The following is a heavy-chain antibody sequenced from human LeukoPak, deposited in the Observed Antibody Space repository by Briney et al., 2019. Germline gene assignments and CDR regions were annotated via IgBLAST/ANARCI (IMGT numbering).Heavy chain of an antibody. CDR2: VWYDGSNK. D-gene: IGHD4-11*01. J-gene: IGHJ4*02. CDR1: GFIFSNYG. Sequence: GGSLRLSCAASGFIFSNYGMHWVRQAPGKGLEWVAVVWYDGSNKYYADSVKGRFTISRDNSKNMLYLQMNSLRAEDTAVYYCARDPSLRVTLDYWGQGTLVTVSS. CDR3: ARDPSLRVTLDY. V-gene: IGHV3-33*01.